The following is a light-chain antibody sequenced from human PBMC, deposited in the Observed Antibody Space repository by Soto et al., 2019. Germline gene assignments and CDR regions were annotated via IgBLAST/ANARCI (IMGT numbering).Light chain of an antibody. Sequence: EIFMTHSPSAVSLSPPQSPPRSCQSSQSVSRKLAWYQHKPGQAPRLLIYDTSTRAADIPARFSGSGSGTDFTLTISSLQSEDFAVYYCQQYNHWRSISFGQGTRLEIK. CDR3: QQYNHWRSIS. CDR2: DTS. V-gene: IGKV3-15*01. J-gene: IGKJ5*01. CDR1: QSVSRK.